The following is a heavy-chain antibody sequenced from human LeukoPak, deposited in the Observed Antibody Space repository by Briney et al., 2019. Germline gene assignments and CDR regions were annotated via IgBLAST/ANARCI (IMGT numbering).Heavy chain of an antibody. Sequence: GGSLRLSCAASGFTFSTYAMTWVRQAPGEGLEWVSAIGAGGGYTFYADSVKGRFTISRDNSKNTLYLQMNSLRAEDTAVYYCAKDGTSGSGWPYFDYWGQGTLVTVSS. J-gene: IGHJ4*02. D-gene: IGHD6-19*01. CDR2: IGAGGGYT. CDR3: AKDGTSGSGWPYFDY. V-gene: IGHV3-23*01. CDR1: GFTFSTYA.